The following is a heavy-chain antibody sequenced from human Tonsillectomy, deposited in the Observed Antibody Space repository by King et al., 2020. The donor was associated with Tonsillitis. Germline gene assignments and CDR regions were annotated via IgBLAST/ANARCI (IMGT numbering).Heavy chain of an antibody. V-gene: IGHV3-21*01. CDR1: GFTFSSYS. CDR3: ARDLSEEVLRFLEWFPYFDY. CDR2: ISSSSSYI. Sequence: VQLVESGGGLVKPGGSLRLSCAASGFTFSSYSMNWVRQAPGKGLEWVSSISSSSSYIYYADSVKGRLTTSRDNAKNSLYLQMNSLRAEDTAVYYCARDLSEEVLRFLEWFPYFDYWGQGTLVTVSS. D-gene: IGHD3-3*01. J-gene: IGHJ4*02.